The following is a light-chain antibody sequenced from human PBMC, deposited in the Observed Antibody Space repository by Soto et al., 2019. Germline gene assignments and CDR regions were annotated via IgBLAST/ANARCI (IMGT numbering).Light chain of an antibody. CDR2: DVD. V-gene: IGLV2-11*01. CDR1: SSDVGGYNY. J-gene: IGLJ1*01. CDR3: CSNEGSYHFV. Sequence: QSALTQPRSVSGPPGQSVTISCTGTSSDVGGYNYVSWYQHHTGKAPKLMIYDVDKRPSGVPGRFSGSKSGNTASLTISGLQAEDEADYHCCSNEGSYHFVFGTGTKVTVL.